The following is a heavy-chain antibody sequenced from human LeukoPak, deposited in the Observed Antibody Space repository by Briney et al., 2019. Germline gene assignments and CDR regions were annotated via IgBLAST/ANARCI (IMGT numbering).Heavy chain of an antibody. CDR1: GYTFSTYY. CDR2: INPGGGST. CDR3: ARHSLPGTTPFDY. Sequence: GASVKVSCKASGYTFSTYYMHWVRQAPEPGLEWMGVINPGGGSTSYAQMFQGRVTMTRDTSTSTFYMELSSLRSEDTAVYYCARHSLPGTTPFDYWGQGTLVTVSS. V-gene: IGHV1-46*01. D-gene: IGHD1-1*01. J-gene: IGHJ4*02.